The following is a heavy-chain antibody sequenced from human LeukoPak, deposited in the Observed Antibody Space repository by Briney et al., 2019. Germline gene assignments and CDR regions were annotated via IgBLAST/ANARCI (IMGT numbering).Heavy chain of an antibody. CDR2: IYHSGST. CDR1: GYSISSGYY. Sequence: SETLSLTCTVSGYSISSGYYWGWIRQPPGNGLEWIGSIYHSGSTYYNPSLKSRVTISVDTSKNQFSLKLSSVAAADTAVYYCARHSLDTMIVVVTEFDYWGQGTLVTVSS. J-gene: IGHJ4*02. CDR3: ARHSLDTMIVVVTEFDY. D-gene: IGHD3-22*01. V-gene: IGHV4-38-2*02.